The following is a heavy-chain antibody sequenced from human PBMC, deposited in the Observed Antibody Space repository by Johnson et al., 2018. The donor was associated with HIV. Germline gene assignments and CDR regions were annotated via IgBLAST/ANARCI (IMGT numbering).Heavy chain of an antibody. D-gene: IGHD3-10*01. J-gene: IGHJ3*02. V-gene: IGHV3-13*01. CDR1: GFTFSDYD. CDR3: ARGALGSFDI. Sequence: VQLVESGGGLVQPGGSLRLSCAASGFTFSDYDMHWVRQATGEGLEWVSAIGSAGDTYYPGSVKGRFTISRENAKNSLYLQMNSLRDEDMALYYCARGALGSFDIWGQGTMVTVSA. CDR2: IGSAGDT.